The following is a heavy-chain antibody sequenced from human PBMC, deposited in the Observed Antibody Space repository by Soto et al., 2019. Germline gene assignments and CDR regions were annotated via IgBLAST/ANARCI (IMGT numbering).Heavy chain of an antibody. Sequence: QVQLVQSGAEVKKPGASVKVSCKASGYTFTSYGISWVRQAPGQGLEWMGWISAYNGNTNYAQKLQGRVTMTTDTSTSTAYMELRSLRSDDTSVDYCARVPPRWGSSWYSDYGGQGTLVTVSS. J-gene: IGHJ4*02. CDR2: ISAYNGNT. CDR1: GYTFTSYG. D-gene: IGHD6-13*01. V-gene: IGHV1-18*04. CDR3: ARVPPRWGSSWYSDY.